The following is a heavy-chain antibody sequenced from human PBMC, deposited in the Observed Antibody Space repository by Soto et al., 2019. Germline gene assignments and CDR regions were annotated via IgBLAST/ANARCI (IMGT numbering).Heavy chain of an antibody. Sequence: SETLSLTCTVSGGSISSGDYYWSWIRQPPGKGLEWMGYIYHSGSTNYNPSLKSRVTISVDKSKNQFSLKLSSVTAADTAVYYCARREQQLVRNTLNWFDPWGQGTLVTVSS. CDR3: ARREQQLVRNTLNWFDP. J-gene: IGHJ5*02. D-gene: IGHD6-13*01. CDR2: IYHSGST. V-gene: IGHV4-30-4*01. CDR1: GGSISSGDYY.